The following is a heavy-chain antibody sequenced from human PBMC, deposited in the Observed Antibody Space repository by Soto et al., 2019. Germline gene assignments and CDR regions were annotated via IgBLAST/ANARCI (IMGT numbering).Heavy chain of an antibody. J-gene: IGHJ4*02. CDR2: ISGSGGST. CDR3: AKDYGLDRAYYFDY. CDR1: GFTFSSYA. V-gene: IGHV3-23*01. Sequence: PWGSLRLSCAASGFTFSSYAISWARQAPGKGLEWVSAISGSGGSTYYADSVKGRFTISRDNSKNTLYLQMNSLRAEDTAVYYCAKDYGLDRAYYFDYWGQGTLVTVYS. D-gene: IGHD3-10*01.